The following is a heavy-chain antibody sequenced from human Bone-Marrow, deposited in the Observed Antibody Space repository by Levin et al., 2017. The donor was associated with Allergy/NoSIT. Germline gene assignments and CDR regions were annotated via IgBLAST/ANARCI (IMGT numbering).Heavy chain of an antibody. CDR3: ARGADAFDL. Sequence: GGSLRLSCAASGFTFSSYWMSWVRQVPGKGLEWVANIKEDGSEKYYVDSVKGRFTISRDDAKNSLSLQMNSLTAEDTAVYYCARGADAFDLWGQGTMVTVSS. V-gene: IGHV3-7*04. CDR2: IKEDGSEK. CDR1: GFTFSSYW. J-gene: IGHJ3*01.